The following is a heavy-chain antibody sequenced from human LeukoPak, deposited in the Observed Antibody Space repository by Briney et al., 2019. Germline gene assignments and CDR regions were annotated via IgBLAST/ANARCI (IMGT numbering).Heavy chain of an antibody. D-gene: IGHD3-9*01. J-gene: IGHJ4*02. V-gene: IGHV1-46*01. Sequence: GASVKVSCKASGYTFTSYYMHWVRQAPGQGLEWMGIINPSGGSTSYAQKFQGRVTMTRDTSTSTVYMELSSLRSEDTAVYYCARVRRYFDWSSPFDYWGQGTLVTVSS. CDR1: GYTFTSYY. CDR3: ARVRRYFDWSSPFDY. CDR2: INPSGGST.